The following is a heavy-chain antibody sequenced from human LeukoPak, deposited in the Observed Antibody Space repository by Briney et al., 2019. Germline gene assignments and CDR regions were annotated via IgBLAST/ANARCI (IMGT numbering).Heavy chain of an antibody. Sequence: ASVQVSCKASGYTFTGYYMHWVRQAPGQGLEWMGWINPNSGGTNYAQKFQGRVTMNRDTYISTAYMELSRLRSDDTVVYYCARDRDSGWYLGHMDYWGQGTRVTVPS. V-gene: IGHV1-2*02. D-gene: IGHD6-19*01. CDR1: GYTFTGYY. J-gene: IGHJ4*02. CDR3: ARDRDSGWYLGHMDY. CDR2: INPNSGGT.